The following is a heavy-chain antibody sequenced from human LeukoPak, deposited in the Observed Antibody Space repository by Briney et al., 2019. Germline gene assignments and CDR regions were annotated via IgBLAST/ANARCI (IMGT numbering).Heavy chain of an antibody. J-gene: IGHJ4*02. V-gene: IGHV3-48*01. CDR2: ISSSSSTI. CDR1: GFTFSSYS. Sequence: QTGGSLRLSCAASGFTFSSYSMNWVRQAPGKGLEWVSYISSSSSTIYYADSVKGRFTISRDNAKNSLYLQMNSLRAEDTAVYYCAREKQIDYWGQGTLVTVSS. CDR3: AREKQIDY.